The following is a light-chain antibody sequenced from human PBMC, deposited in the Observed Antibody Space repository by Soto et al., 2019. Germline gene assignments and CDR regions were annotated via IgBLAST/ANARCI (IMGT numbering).Light chain of an antibody. J-gene: IGLJ1*01. CDR2: DNN. Sequence: QPVLTQPPSVSGAPGQRVTISCTGSSSNIGAGYDVHWYQQLPGTVPKLLIYDNNNRPSGVPDRFSGSKSGTSASLAITGLHADDEADYYCQSFDNSLAGSYVFGTGTKLTVL. CDR1: SSNIGAGYD. CDR3: QSFDNSLAGSYV. V-gene: IGLV1-40*01.